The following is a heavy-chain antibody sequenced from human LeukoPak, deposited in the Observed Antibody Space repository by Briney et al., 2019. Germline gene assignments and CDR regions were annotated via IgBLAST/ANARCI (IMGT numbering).Heavy chain of an antibody. Sequence: GASVKVSCKASGGTFSSYAISWVRQAPGQGLEWMGGIIPIFGTANYAQKFQGRVTITADESTSTAYMELSSLRSEDTAVYYCARGPPPYYDFWSGYSPTKYYYYGMDVWGQGTTVTVSS. CDR2: IIPIFGTA. CDR3: ARGPPPYYDFWSGYSPTKYYYYGMDV. CDR1: GGTFSSYA. D-gene: IGHD3-3*01. J-gene: IGHJ6*02. V-gene: IGHV1-69*13.